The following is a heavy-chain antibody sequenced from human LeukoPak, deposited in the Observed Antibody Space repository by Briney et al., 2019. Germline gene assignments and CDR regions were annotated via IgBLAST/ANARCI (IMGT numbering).Heavy chain of an antibody. CDR2: IYPGDSDT. D-gene: IGHD6-13*01. J-gene: IGHJ3*02. V-gene: IGHV5-51*01. Sequence: GESLKISCKGSGYSSTSYWIGWVRQMPGKGLEWMGIIYPGDSDTRYSPSFQGQVTISADKSISTAYLQWSSLKPSDTAMYYCARRQQLVHDAFDIWGQGTMVTVSS. CDR3: ARRQQLVHDAFDI. CDR1: GYSSTSYW.